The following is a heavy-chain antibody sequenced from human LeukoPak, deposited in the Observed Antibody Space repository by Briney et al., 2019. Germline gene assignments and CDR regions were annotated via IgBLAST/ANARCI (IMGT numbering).Heavy chain of an antibody. CDR1: GYTFTSYD. D-gene: IGHD3-10*01. J-gene: IGHJ4*02. CDR3: ARGRGVRGVVISGY. V-gene: IGHV1-8*01. Sequence: ASVKVSCKASGYTFTSYDINWVRQATGQGLEWMGWMNPTSGNAGYAQKFQDRVTMTRNTSINAVYTELSSLRSEDTAVYYCARGRGVRGVVISGYWGQGTLVTVSS. CDR2: MNPTSGNA.